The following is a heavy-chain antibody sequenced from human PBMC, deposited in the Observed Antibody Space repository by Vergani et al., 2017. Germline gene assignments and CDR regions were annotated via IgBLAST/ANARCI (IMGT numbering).Heavy chain of an antibody. J-gene: IGHJ6*02. D-gene: IGHD6-19*01. V-gene: IGHV4-59*01. CDR3: ARRSRGWGVYYYYGMDV. CDR1: GGSISSYY. Sequence: QVQLQESGPGLVKPSETLSLTCTVSGGSISSYYWSWIRQPPGKGLEWIGYIYYSGSTTYNPSLKSRVTISVDTSKNQFSLKLSSVTAADTAVYYCARRSRGWGVYYYYGMDVWGQGTTVTVSS. CDR2: IYYSGST.